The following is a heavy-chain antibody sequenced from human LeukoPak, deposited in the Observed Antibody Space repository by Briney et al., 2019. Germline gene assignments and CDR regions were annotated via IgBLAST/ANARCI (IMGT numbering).Heavy chain of an antibody. D-gene: IGHD1-26*01. CDR1: GDSVSNGNYY. Sequence: SETLSLTCTVSGDSVSNGNYYWSWLRQPPGKALEWIGYIYYTGKTYYNPSLEGRVTILVDTSRNHFSVKLSSVTAADTAVYYCAREPGATSGHIDAFDIWGQGTMVTVSS. CDR3: AREPGATSGHIDAFDI. CDR2: IYYTGKT. J-gene: IGHJ3*02. V-gene: IGHV4-61*03.